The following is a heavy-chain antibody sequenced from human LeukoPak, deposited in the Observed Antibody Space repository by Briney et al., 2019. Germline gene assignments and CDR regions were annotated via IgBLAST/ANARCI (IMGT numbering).Heavy chain of an antibody. CDR3: ARLGGYHDFWSGYPTNDAFDI. CDR2: IYYSGST. D-gene: IGHD3-3*01. Sequence: GSLRLSCAASGFTFSSYAMSWVRQPPGKGLEWIGYIYYSGSTNYNPSLKSRVTISVDTSKNQFSLKLSSVTAADTAVYYCARLGGYHDFWSGYPTNDAFDIWGQGTMVTVSS. V-gene: IGHV4-59*08. J-gene: IGHJ3*02. CDR1: GFTFSSYA.